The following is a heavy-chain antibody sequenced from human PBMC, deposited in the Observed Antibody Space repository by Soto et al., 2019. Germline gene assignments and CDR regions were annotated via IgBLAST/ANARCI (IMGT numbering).Heavy chain of an antibody. D-gene: IGHD6-13*01. V-gene: IGHV5-10-1*01. CDR1: GYSFTSYW. Sequence: GESLKISCKGSGYSFTSYWISWVRQMPGEGLEWMGRIDPSDSYTNYSPSFQGHVTISADKSISTAYLQWSSLKASDTAMYYCARRQAAAGDNDLTFDDWGQGTLVTVSS. CDR3: ARRQAAAGDNDLTFDD. CDR2: IDPSDSYT. J-gene: IGHJ4*02.